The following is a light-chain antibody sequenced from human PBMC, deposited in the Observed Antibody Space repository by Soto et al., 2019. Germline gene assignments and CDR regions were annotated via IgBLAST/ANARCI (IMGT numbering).Light chain of an antibody. CDR3: QQFNSYP. J-gene: IGKJ4*01. V-gene: IGKV1-13*02. CDR1: QDISSG. Sequence: AIQLTQSPSSLSASVGDRVTITCRASQDISSGLAWYLQIPGKAPKLLIYDASSLESGVPSRFSGSGSGTDFTLTISGLQPEDFATYYCQQFNSYPFGGGTKVDIK. CDR2: DAS.